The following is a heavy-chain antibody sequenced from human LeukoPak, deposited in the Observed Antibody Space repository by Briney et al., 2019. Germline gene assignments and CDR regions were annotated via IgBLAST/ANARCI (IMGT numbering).Heavy chain of an antibody. CDR1: GFSFNSYG. D-gene: IGHD2-15*01. CDR2: VSGSGRST. CDR3: AKANGRDCSGGTCYSLDY. V-gene: IGHV3-23*01. Sequence: PGGSLRLSCAASGFSFNSYGMNWVRQAPGKGLEWVSGVSGSGRSTYYVDSVKGRFTVSRDNSKNTLFLQMNNLRAEDTALYYCAKANGRDCSGGTCYSLDYWGQGTLVTISS. J-gene: IGHJ4*02.